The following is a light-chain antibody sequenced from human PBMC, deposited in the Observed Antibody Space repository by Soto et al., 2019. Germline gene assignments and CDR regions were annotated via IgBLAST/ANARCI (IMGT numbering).Light chain of an antibody. J-gene: IGLJ1*01. V-gene: IGLV1-51*01. CDR1: SSNIGGNS. CDR3: GSWDSSLSAYV. Sequence: SALTQPPSVSAAPGQKGTISCSGSSSNIGGNSVSWYQPLPGTAPKLLIYDDNKRPSGIPDRFSGSKSGTSATLGITGFQTGDEADYYCGSWDSSLSAYVFGTGTKVTVL. CDR2: DDN.